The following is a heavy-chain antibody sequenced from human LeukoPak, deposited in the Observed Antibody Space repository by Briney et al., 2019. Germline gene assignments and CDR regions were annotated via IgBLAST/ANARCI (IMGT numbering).Heavy chain of an antibody. CDR2: ISSSGSTI. J-gene: IGHJ5*02. V-gene: IGHV3-11*01. CDR3: ARDNGYSSTWFDP. CDR1: GFTFSDYY. D-gene: IGHD6-13*01. Sequence: GGSLRLSCAASGFTFSDYYMSWIRQAPGNGLEWVSYISSSGSTIYYADSVKGRFTISRDNAKNSLYLQMNSLRAEDTAVYYCARDNGYSSTWFDPWGQGTLVTVSS.